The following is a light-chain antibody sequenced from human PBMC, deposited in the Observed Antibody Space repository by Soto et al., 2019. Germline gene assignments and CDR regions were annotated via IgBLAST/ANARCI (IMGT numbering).Light chain of an antibody. CDR3: QQYISTRT. CDR1: QNIKGW. J-gene: IGKJ1*01. CDR2: GAS. V-gene: IGKV1-5*03. Sequence: DVQMTQSPATLSPSIGDRVTITCRAGQNIKGWLAWYQQKPGKAPNLLIYGASTLESGVPSRFSGSGYGTEFTLIISSLQPDDSGTYYCQQYISTRTFGQGTKVEVK.